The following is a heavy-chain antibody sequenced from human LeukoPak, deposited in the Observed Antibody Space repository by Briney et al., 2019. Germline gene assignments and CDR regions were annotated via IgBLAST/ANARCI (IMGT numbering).Heavy chain of an antibody. CDR2: FDPEDGET. CDR3: ATVYYDILTGYTGDNWFDP. D-gene: IGHD3-9*01. CDR1: GYTLTELS. Sequence: ASVKVSCKVSGYTLTELSMHWVRQAPGKRLEWMGGFDPEDGETIYAQKFQGRVTMTEDTSTDTAYMELSSLRSEDTAVYYCATVYYDILTGYTGDNWFDPWGQGTLVTVSS. J-gene: IGHJ5*02. V-gene: IGHV1-24*01.